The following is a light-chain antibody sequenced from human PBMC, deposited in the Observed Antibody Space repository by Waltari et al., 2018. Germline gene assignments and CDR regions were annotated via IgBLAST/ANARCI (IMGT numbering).Light chain of an antibody. Sequence: QSVLTQPPSVSGATGQRVTISCSGSTSNIGAGYDVHWYQQLPGTAPKLLIHANNGRPPGVPDRFSGSKSGTSAALAITGLQPEDEADYYCQSYDTSRSALVFGGGTKLTVL. CDR1: TSNIGAGYD. J-gene: IGLJ3*02. V-gene: IGLV1-40*01. CDR2: ANN. CDR3: QSYDTSRSALV.